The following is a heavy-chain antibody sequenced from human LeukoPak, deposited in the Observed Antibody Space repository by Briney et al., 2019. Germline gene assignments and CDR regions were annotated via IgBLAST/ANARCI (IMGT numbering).Heavy chain of an antibody. V-gene: IGHV4-34*01. D-gene: IGHD3-3*01. CDR1: GGSFSGYY. CDR2: INHSGST. J-gene: IGHJ4*02. Sequence: SETLSLTCAVYGGSFSGYYWSWTRQPPGKGLEWIGEINHSGSTNYNPSLKSRVTISVDTSKNQFSLKLSSVTAADTAVYYCARGPQYYAWGQGTLVTVSS. CDR3: ARGPQYYA.